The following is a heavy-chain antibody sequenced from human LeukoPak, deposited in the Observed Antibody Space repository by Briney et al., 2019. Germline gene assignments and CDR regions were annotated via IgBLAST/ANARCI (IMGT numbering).Heavy chain of an antibody. CDR2: ISISGSST. V-gene: IGHV3-64D*09. CDR1: GFTFSGYP. D-gene: IGHD3-22*01. J-gene: IGHJ4*02. CDR3: VKAMESYDSSGYYYAY. Sequence: GGSLRLSCPASGFTFSGYPMHWVRQAPGKGLEYVSAISISGSSTFYADSVKGRFTISRDNSKNTLYLQMSSLRREDTAVYYCVKAMESYDSSGYYYAYWGQGTLVTVSS.